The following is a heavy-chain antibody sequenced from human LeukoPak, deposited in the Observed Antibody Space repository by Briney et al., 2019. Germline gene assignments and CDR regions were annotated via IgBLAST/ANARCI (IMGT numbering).Heavy chain of an antibody. CDR1: GGFISSSSYY. Sequence: SETLSLTCTVSGGFISSSSYYWGWIRQPPGKGLEWIGSIYYSGSTYYNPSLKSRVTISVDTSKNQFSLKLSSVTAADTAVYYCARGAEAIFVHYYFDYWGQGTLVTVSS. CDR3: ARGAEAIFVHYYFDY. D-gene: IGHD3-9*01. CDR2: IYYSGST. J-gene: IGHJ4*02. V-gene: IGHV4-39*07.